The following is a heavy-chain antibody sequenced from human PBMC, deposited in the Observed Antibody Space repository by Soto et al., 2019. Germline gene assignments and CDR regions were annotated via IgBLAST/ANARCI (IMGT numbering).Heavy chain of an antibody. D-gene: IGHD3-10*01. CDR1: GYTFTSYA. J-gene: IGHJ4*02. V-gene: IGHV1-3*01. CDR3: ATSYGSGYRAFDY. Sequence: ASVKVSCKASGYTFTSYAMHWVRQAPGQRLEWMGRINPVNSKSNYAQKFQGRVTMTADKSTSTAYMELRSLRFEDTAIYYCATSYGSGYRAFDYWGQGALVTVSS. CDR2: INPVNSKS.